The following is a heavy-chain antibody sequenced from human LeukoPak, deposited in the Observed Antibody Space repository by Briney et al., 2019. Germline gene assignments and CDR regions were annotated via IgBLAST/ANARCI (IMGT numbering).Heavy chain of an antibody. D-gene: IGHD2-21*01. J-gene: IGHJ4*02. Sequence: SETLSLTCAVYGGSFSGYYWSWIRQPPGKGLEWIGEINHSGSTNYNPSLKSRVTISVDTSKNQFSLKLSSVTAADTAVYYCPRGVFIQDYWRQGTLVTVSP. CDR3: PRGVFIQDY. CDR1: GGSFSGYY. V-gene: IGHV4-34*01. CDR2: INHSGST.